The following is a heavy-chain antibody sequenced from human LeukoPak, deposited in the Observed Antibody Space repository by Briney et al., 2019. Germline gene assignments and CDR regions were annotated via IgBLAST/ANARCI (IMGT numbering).Heavy chain of an antibody. V-gene: IGHV4-59*01. CDR1: GGSISSYY. J-gene: IGHJ4*02. CDR2: IYYSGST. Sequence: SETLSLTCTVSGGSISSYYWSWIRQPPGKGLEWFGYIYYSGSTNYNPSLKSRVTISVDTSKNQFSLKLSSVTAADTAVYYCARGASVGATHFDYWGQGTLVTVSS. CDR3: ARGASVGATHFDY. D-gene: IGHD1-26*01.